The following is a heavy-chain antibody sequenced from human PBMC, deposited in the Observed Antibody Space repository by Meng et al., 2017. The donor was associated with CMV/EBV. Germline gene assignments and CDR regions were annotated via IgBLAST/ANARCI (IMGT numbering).Heavy chain of an antibody. D-gene: IGHD3-3*01. CDR2: IYPGDSDT. V-gene: IGHV5-51*01. J-gene: IGHJ6*02. CDR1: GYSFTSYW. Sequence: KVSCKGSGYSFTSYWIGWVRQMPGKGLEWMGIIYPGDSDTSYSPSFQGQVTISADKSISTAYLQWSSLKASDTAMYYCARHSNYDCWSGYYHPRLILSGMDVWGQGTTVTVSS. CDR3: ARHSNYDCWSGYYHPRLILSGMDV.